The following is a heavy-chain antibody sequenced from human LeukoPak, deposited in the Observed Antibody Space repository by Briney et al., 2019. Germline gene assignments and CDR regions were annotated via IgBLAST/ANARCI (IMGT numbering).Heavy chain of an antibody. CDR1: GFTLSSYW. Sequence: GESLRLSCSASGFTLSSYWMSGVRQAPGKGVECLADIKQEESEKYYVDSVKGRFTISRDNAKNLMYLEMNSLRDEDTDVYYCARARLALQLLLYYHYMDVWGKGTTVTVSS. CDR2: IKQEESEK. J-gene: IGHJ6*03. V-gene: IGHV3-7*01. D-gene: IGHD5-18*01. CDR3: ARARLALQLLLYYHYMDV.